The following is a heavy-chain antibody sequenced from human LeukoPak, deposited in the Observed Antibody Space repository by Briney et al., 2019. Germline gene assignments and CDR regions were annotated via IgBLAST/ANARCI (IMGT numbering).Heavy chain of an antibody. V-gene: IGHV4-4*07. CDR3: ARDGVAFDY. D-gene: IGHD3-10*01. Sequence: PSETLSLTCTVSAGSSFMSSYYWNWIRQPAGKGLEWIGRIYTSGSTIYNPSLKSRVTISVDKSKNQFSLKLSSVTAADTAVYYCARDGVAFDYWGQGTLVTVSS. CDR1: AGSSFMSSYY. CDR2: IYTSGST. J-gene: IGHJ4*02.